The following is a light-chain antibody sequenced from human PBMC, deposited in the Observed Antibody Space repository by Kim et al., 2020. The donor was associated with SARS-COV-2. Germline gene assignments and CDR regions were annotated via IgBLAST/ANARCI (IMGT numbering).Light chain of an antibody. CDR1: QGVNSRY. Sequence: SPGERVTLSGRASQGVNSRYLAWYQQKPGQAPRLLVYGASSRATGIADRFSGSGSGTDFTLTISRLEAEDSAVYYCQQYGSSVWAFGQGTKVDIK. CDR3: QQYGSSVWA. J-gene: IGKJ1*01. V-gene: IGKV3-20*01. CDR2: GAS.